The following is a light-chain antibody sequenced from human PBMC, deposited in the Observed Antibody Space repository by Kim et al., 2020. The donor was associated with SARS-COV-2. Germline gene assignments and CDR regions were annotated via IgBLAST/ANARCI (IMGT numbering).Light chain of an antibody. Sequence: NSMLTQPHSVSESPGKTVTISCTRSSGSIASNYGQWYQQRPGSAPTTVIYEDNQRPSGVPNRFSGSIDSSSNSASLTITGLMTEDEADYYCQSYDTSNHWVFGGGTQLTVL. J-gene: IGLJ3*02. CDR3: QSYDTSNHWV. CDR1: SGSIASNY. V-gene: IGLV6-57*04. CDR2: EDN.